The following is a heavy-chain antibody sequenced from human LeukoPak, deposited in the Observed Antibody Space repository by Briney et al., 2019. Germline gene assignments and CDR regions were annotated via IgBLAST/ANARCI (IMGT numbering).Heavy chain of an antibody. D-gene: IGHD3-10*01. J-gene: IGHJ1*01. CDR3: AKDLVAGSYLEYFQH. Sequence: PGGSLRLSCAASGFTFSSYWMHWVRQAPGKGLEWVSAISGSGGSTYYADSVKGRFTISRDNSKNTLYLQMNSLRAEDTAVYYCAKDLVAGSYLEYFQHWGQGTLVTVSS. CDR2: ISGSGGST. V-gene: IGHV3-23*01. CDR1: GFTFSSYW.